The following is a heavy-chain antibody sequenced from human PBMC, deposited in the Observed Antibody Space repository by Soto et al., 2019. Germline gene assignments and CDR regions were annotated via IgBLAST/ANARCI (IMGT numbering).Heavy chain of an antibody. D-gene: IGHD2-15*01. V-gene: IGHV4-59*01. CDR3: ARDLHCSGGSCYSVGMDV. CDR2: IYYSGST. Sequence: SVTLSVTCTVAGGNISSYCWSWIRQPPGKGLEWIGYIYYSGSTNYNPSLKSRVTISVDTSKNQFSLKLSSVTAADTAVYYCARDLHCSGGSCYSVGMDVWGQGTTVTVSS. CDR1: GGNISSYC. J-gene: IGHJ6*02.